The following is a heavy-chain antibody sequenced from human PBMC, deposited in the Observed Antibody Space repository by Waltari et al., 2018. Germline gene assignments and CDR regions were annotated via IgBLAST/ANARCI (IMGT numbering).Heavy chain of an antibody. CDR1: AFTFSPYN. CDR3: ARGITKGFES. CDR2: ITGYDHV. Sequence: EVKLVESGGGLLKPGGSLSLSCVASAFTFSPYNMNWVRQGPGKGRGWLASITGYDHVYVADSLKGRFTISRDNVKQTVYLQMDGLTGADTAIYYCARGITKGFESWGQGTLVTVSP. V-gene: IGHV3-21*02. J-gene: IGHJ4*02. D-gene: IGHD2-8*01.